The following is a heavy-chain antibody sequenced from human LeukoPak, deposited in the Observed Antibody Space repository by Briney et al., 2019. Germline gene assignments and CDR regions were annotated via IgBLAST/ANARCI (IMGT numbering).Heavy chain of an antibody. V-gene: IGHV3-30*18. CDR3: AKYVSARGPPYALAV. Sequence: GGSLRLSCAASGFTFSSYGMHWVRQAPGKGLEWVAIISYDGSNKYYADSVKGRFTISRDNSKNTLYLQMNSLRAEDTAVYYCAKYVSARGPPYALAVWGQGTTVTVSS. J-gene: IGHJ6*02. CDR1: GFTFSSYG. CDR2: ISYDGSNK. D-gene: IGHD2/OR15-2a*01.